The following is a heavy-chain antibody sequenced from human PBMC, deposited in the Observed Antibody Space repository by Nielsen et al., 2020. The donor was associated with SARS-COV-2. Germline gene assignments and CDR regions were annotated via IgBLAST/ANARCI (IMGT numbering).Heavy chain of an antibody. V-gene: IGHV3-15*01. J-gene: IGHJ4*02. D-gene: IGHD1-26*01. CDR1: GFTVSSNY. CDR3: TTMGGGY. Sequence: GESLKISCAASGFTVSSNYMSWVRQAPGKGLEWVGRIKSKTDGGTTDYAAPVKGRFTISRDDSKNTLYLQMNSLKTEDTAVYYCTTMGGGYWGQGTLVTVSS. CDR2: IKSKTDGGTT.